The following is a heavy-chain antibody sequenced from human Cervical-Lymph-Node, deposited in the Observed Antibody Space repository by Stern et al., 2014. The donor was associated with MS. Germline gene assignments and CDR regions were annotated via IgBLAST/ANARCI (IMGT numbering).Heavy chain of an antibody. CDR1: GCTFSSYG. CDR2: IVPIFGTA. D-gene: IGHD3-22*01. V-gene: IGHV1-69*01. Sequence: VQLVESGAEVKKPGSSVKVSCKASGCTFSSYGISWVRQAPGQGLEWMGRIVPIFGTAHYAHKFQGRVTITADESTSTAYMELSSLRSEDTAVYYCAREFSYDSSGYYFYYWGQGTLVTVSS. J-gene: IGHJ4*02. CDR3: AREFSYDSSGYYFYY.